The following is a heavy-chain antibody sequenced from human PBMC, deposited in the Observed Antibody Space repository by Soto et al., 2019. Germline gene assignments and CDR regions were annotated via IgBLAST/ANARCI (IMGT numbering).Heavy chain of an antibody. CDR1: GYTLTELS. D-gene: IGHD3-22*01. V-gene: IGHV1-24*01. J-gene: IGHJ4*02. CDR2: FDPEDGET. CDR3: ASQHYYDSSGYYVVY. Sequence: ASVKVSCKVSGYTLTELSMHWVRQAPGKGLEWMGGFDPEDGETIYAQKFQGRVTMTEDTSTDTAYMELSSLRSEDTAMYYCASQHYYDSSGYYVVYWGQGTLVTVSS.